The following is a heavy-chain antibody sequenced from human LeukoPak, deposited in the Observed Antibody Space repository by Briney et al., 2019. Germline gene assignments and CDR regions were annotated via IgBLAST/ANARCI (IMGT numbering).Heavy chain of an antibody. CDR1: GGSISSYY. J-gene: IGHJ1*01. V-gene: IGHV4-59*01. D-gene: IGHD3-22*01. CDR3: ARVGGRDYYDSSGYYNPEYFQH. CDR2: IYYSGST. Sequence: ASETLSLTCTVSGGSISSYYWSWIRQPPGKGLEWIGYIYYSGSTNYNPSLKSRVTISVDTSKNQFSQKLSSVTAADTAVYYCARVGGRDYYDSSGYYNPEYFQHWGQGTLVTVSS.